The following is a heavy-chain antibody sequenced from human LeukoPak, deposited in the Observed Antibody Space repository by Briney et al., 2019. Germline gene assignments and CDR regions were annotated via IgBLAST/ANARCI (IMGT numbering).Heavy chain of an antibody. D-gene: IGHD3-3*01. CDR3: ARGGTITIFGVVTEGYFDY. V-gene: IGHV4-59*01. CDR2: IYHTGST. CDR1: GGSISSYY. Sequence: SETLSLTCTVSGGSISSYYWSRIRQPPGKGLDWFGYIYHTGSTYYNPSLKSRVTISVDTSKNQFSLKLSSVTAADTAVYYCARGGTITIFGVVTEGYFDYWGQGTLVTVSS. J-gene: IGHJ4*02.